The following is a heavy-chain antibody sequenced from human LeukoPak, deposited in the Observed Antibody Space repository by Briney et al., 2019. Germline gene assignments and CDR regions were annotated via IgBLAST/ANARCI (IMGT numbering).Heavy chain of an antibody. D-gene: IGHD3-22*01. V-gene: IGHV4-59*11. J-gene: IGHJ4*02. CDR1: GGSISSHY. CDR3: ARYYDSSGYYYGYFDY. Sequence: SETLSLTCTVSGGSISSHYWSWIRQPPGKGLEWIGYIYYSGSTNYNPSLKSRVTISVDTSKNQFSLKLSSVTAADTAVYYCARYYDSSGYYYGYFDYWGQGTLVTVSA. CDR2: IYYSGST.